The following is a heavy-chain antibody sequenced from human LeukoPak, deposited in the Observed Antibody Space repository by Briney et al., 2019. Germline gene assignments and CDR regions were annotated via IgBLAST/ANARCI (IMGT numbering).Heavy chain of an antibody. Sequence: GGSLRLSCAASGFTFSSYAMSWGRQAPGKGLEWVSAISGSGGSTYYADSVKGRFTISRDNSKNTLYLQMNSLRAEDTAVYYCAKGDYDILTGYYIVRRFGYWGQGTLVTVSS. CDR3: AKGDYDILTGYYIVRRFGY. V-gene: IGHV3-23*01. CDR1: GFTFSSYA. CDR2: ISGSGGST. D-gene: IGHD3-9*01. J-gene: IGHJ4*02.